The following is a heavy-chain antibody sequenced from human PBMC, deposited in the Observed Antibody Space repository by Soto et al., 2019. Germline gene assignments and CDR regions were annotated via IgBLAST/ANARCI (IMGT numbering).Heavy chain of an antibody. Sequence: GGSLSLSCATSGFTFTYFSISWVRQAPGRGLEWVGFIRGKDYGGTPEYAASVKGRFAISRDDSTGIAYLQMNSLKNEDTAVYYCTREIPYFDSWGQGTLVT. J-gene: IGHJ4*02. CDR1: GFTFTYFS. V-gene: IGHV3-49*02. CDR3: TREIPYFDS. CDR2: IRGKDYGGTP.